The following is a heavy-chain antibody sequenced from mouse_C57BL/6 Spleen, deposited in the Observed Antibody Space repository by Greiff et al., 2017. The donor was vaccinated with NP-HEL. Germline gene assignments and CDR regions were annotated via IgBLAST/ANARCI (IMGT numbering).Heavy chain of an antibody. CDR2: IDPSDSYT. V-gene: IGHV1-59*01. CDR3: AREAY. CDR1: GYTFTSDW. J-gene: IGHJ3*01. Sequence: VQLQQPGAELVRPGASVKLSCKASGYTFTSDWMHWVKQRPGQGLEWIGVIDPSDSYTNYNQKFKGKATLTVDTSSSTAYMQLSSLTSEDSAVYYCAREAYWGQGTLVTVSA.